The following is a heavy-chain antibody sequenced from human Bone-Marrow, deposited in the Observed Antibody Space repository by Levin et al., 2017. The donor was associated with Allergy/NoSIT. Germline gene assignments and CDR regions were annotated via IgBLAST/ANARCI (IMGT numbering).Heavy chain of an antibody. CDR1: GFTFSSYG. CDR3: ARDPRITIFGVVILAASHYFDY. D-gene: IGHD3-3*01. CDR2: IWYDGSNK. Sequence: PGGSLRLSCAASGFTFSSYGMHWVRQAPGKGLEWVAVIWYDGSNKYYADSVKGRFTISRDNSKNTLYLQMNSLRAEDTAVYYCARDPRITIFGVVILAASHYFDYWGQGTLVTVSS. J-gene: IGHJ4*02. V-gene: IGHV3-33*01.